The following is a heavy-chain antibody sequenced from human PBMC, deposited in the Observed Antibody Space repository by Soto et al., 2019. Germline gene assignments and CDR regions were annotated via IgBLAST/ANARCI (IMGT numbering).Heavy chain of an antibody. J-gene: IGHJ4*02. Sequence: QVHLVQAGAEVEKPGASVKVSCKASGYLFTTYGISWVRQAPGQGLEWMGGISPFNGNTHYAQKFQGRVTMTTDASTNTAYMELRSLRSDDTAVYYCARFGMVRTNDYWGQGTLFTVSS. CDR3: ARFGMVRTNDY. D-gene: IGHD3-10*01. CDR2: ISPFNGNT. V-gene: IGHV1-18*01. CDR1: GYLFTTYG.